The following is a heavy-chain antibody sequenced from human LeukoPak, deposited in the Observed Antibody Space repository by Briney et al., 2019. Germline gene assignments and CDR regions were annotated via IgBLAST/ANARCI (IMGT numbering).Heavy chain of an antibody. D-gene: IGHD2-15*01. CDR3: ARGGIDCSGGSCYLVWFDP. J-gene: IGHJ5*02. CDR2: IYPGDSDT. V-gene: IGHV5-51*01. CDR1: GYSFTSYW. Sequence: GESLKISCKGSGYSFTSYWIGWVRQMPGKGLEWMGIIYPGDSDTRYSPSFQGQVTISADKSSSTAYLQWSSLKASDTAMYYCARGGIDCSGGSCYLVWFDPWGQGTLVTVSS.